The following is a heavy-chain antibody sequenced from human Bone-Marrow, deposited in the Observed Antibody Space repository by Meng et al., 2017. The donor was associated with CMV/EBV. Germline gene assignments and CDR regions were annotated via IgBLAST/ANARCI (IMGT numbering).Heavy chain of an antibody. J-gene: IGHJ4*02. CDR3: AKEPTIFGRVIPPYYFDS. V-gene: IGHV3-30*02. CDR1: GFTFSSYG. Sequence: GGSLRLSCAASGFTFSSYGMHWVRQAPGKGLEWVAFIWYDGSNKYFADPVKGRFTISRDNSKNTLYLQMKSLLAEDTAVYYCAKEPTIFGRVIPPYYFDSWGQGTLVTVSS. D-gene: IGHD3/OR15-3a*01. CDR2: IWYDGSNK.